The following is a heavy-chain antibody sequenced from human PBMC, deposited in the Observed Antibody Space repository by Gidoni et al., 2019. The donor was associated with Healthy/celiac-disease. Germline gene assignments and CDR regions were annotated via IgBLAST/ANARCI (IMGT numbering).Heavy chain of an antibody. Sequence: VQLVESGGGLVQPGGSLRLSCSASGCAFSSYWMHWVRQAPGKGLVWVSRINSDGSSTSYADSVKGRSTISRDNAKNTLYLQMNSLRAEDTAVYYWARGYSGSYYGIDYWGQGTLVTVSS. CDR3: ARGYSGSYYGIDY. V-gene: IGHV3-74*01. D-gene: IGHD1-26*01. CDR2: INSDGSST. CDR1: GCAFSSYW. J-gene: IGHJ4*02.